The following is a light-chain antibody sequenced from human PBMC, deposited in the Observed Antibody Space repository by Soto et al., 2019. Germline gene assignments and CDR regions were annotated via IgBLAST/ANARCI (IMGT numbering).Light chain of an antibody. CDR3: CSYAGNSTLV. J-gene: IGLJ3*02. CDR1: TSYTGSYNL. Sequence: QSVLTQPASVSESPGQSITISCAVTTSYTGSYNLVSWYQLLPDKAPKLIIYEGHKRPSGVSTRFSGSRSGNTASLTSSGLQVEDEADYCCCSYAGNSTLVFGGGTQLTVL. V-gene: IGLV2-23*01. CDR2: EGH.